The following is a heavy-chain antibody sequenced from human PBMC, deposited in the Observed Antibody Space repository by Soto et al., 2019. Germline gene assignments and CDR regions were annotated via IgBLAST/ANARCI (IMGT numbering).Heavy chain of an antibody. CDR3: ARHDRRTTVTRSLDP. CDR2: INYSGST. J-gene: IGHJ5*02. D-gene: IGHD4-17*01. V-gene: IGHV4-39*01. CDR1: GGSISSSSYY. Sequence: QLQLQESGPGLVKPSETLSLTCTVSGGSISSSSYYWGWIRQPPGKGLEWIGSINYSGSTYYNASLKSRVTTSVYTSKNHSSLTLTSVTAADPAVYYCARHDRRTTVTRSLDPWGQGTLVTVSS.